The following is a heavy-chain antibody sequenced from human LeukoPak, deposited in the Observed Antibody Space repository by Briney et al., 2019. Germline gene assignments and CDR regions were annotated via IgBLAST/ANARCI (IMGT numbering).Heavy chain of an antibody. Sequence: PSETLPLTCTVSGGSISSHYWSWIRQPPGKGLEWIGYIYYSGSTNYNPSLKSRVTISVDTSKNQFSLKLSSVTAADTAVYYCARVPAAIGWFDPWGQGTLVTVSS. J-gene: IGHJ5*02. CDR3: ARVPAAIGWFDP. CDR1: GGSISSHY. V-gene: IGHV4-59*11. CDR2: IYYSGST. D-gene: IGHD2-2*02.